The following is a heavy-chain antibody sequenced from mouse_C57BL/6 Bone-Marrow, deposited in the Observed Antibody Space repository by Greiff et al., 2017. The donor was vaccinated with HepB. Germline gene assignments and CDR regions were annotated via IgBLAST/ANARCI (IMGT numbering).Heavy chain of an antibody. CDR3: ARRTWCYAMDY. CDR2: IYPGSGNT. D-gene: IGHD1-1*02. J-gene: IGHJ4*01. CDR1: GYSFTSYY. Sequence: QVQLQQSGPELVKPGASVKISCKASGYSFTSYYIHWVKQRPGQGLEWIGWIYPGSGNTKYNEKFKGKATLTADTSSSTAYMQLSSLTSEDSAVYYCARRTWCYAMDYWGQGTSVTVSS. V-gene: IGHV1-66*01.